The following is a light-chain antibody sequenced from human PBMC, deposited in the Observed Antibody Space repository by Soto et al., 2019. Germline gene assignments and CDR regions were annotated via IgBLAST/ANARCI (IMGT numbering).Light chain of an antibody. CDR3: AAWDDSLKGWV. CDR1: SSNIGRNT. J-gene: IGLJ3*02. V-gene: IGLV1-44*01. Sequence: QSAMTQPPSASGTPGQRVTISCSGSSSNIGRNTVNWYQQFPGVAPTVLIYSNNQRPSGVPDRFSASKSGTSASLAIGGLQSEDEADYYCAAWDDSLKGWVFGGGTKVTVL. CDR2: SNN.